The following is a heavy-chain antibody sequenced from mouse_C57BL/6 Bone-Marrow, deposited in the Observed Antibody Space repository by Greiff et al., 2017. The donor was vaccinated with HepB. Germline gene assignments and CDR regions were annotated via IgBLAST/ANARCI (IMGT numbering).Heavy chain of an antibody. D-gene: IGHD1-1*01. CDR1: GFSLTSYG. CDR3: AKNDADYYGSWFAY. V-gene: IGHV2-5*01. J-gene: IGHJ3*01. CDR2: IWRGGST. Sequence: QVQLQQSGPGLVQPSQSLSITCTVSGFSLTSYGVHWVRQSPGKGLEWLGVIWRGGSTDYNAAFMSRLSITKDNSKSQVFYKMNSLQADDTAIYYCAKNDADYYGSWFAYWGQGTLVTVSA.